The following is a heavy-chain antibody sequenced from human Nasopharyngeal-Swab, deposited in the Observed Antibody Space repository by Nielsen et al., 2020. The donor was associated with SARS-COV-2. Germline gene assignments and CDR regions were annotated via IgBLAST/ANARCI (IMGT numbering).Heavy chain of an antibody. CDR2: IWYDGSNK. D-gene: IGHD6-13*01. V-gene: IGHV3-33*01. Sequence: GESLKISCAASGFTFSSYGMHWVRQAPGKGLEWVAVIWYDGSNKYYADSVKGRFTISRDNSKNTLYLQMNSLRAKDTAVYYCARGRSSSWEDYFDYWGQGTLVTVSS. CDR1: GFTFSSYG. J-gene: IGHJ4*02. CDR3: ARGRSSSWEDYFDY.